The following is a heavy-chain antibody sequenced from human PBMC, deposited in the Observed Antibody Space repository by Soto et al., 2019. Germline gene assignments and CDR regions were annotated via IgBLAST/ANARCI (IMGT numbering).Heavy chain of an antibody. CDR1: GYSFTAYR. J-gene: IGHJ6*02. CDR2: HNPQNGET. Sequence: ASLKVSCKPSGYSFTAYRFHWVRQAPGRGLEWMGWHNPQNGETSSVRKFRDRNTMTSDTSISTAYMDLSRLTSDDSATYYCGRDMVAMVADYYHYAVDVWGPGTPVTVSS. CDR3: GRDMVAMVADYYHYAVDV. D-gene: IGHD2-21*01. V-gene: IGHV1-2*02.